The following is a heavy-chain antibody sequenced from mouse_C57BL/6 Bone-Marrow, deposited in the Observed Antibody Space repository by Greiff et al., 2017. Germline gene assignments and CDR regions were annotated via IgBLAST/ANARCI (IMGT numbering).Heavy chain of an antibody. CDR3: ARCPWFAY. V-gene: IGHV1-63*01. CDR1: GYTFTNYW. J-gene: IGHJ3*01. CDR2: IYPGGGYT. Sequence: QVQLKESGAELVRPGTSVKMSCKASGYTFTNYWIGWAKQRPGHGLEWIGDIYPGGGYTNYNEKFKGKATLTADKSSSTAYMQFSSLTSEDSAVYFCARCPWFAYWGQGTLVTVSA.